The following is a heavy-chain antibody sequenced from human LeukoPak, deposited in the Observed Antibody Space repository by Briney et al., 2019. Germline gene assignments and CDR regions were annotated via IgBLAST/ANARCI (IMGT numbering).Heavy chain of an antibody. CDR1: VYTFTSYG. CDR2: MSAYNGNT. Sequence: ASVTVSRKCSVYTFTSYGFNWVRQAPAQGLEWMGLMSAYNGNTNYAQKLQGRVTMSRDISKSTVYMELSSLRSEDTAVYYCAAYSSSFIGYALDIWGQGTMVTVSS. D-gene: IGHD6-13*01. CDR3: AAYSSSFIGYALDI. V-gene: IGHV1-18*01. J-gene: IGHJ3*02.